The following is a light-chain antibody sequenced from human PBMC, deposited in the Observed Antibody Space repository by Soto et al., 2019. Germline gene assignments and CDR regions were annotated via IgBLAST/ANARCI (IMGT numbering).Light chain of an antibody. J-gene: IGKJ5*01. CDR3: QQYEIYPIT. Sequence: DIQMTQSPSTLSPSVGDRVTITCRASQNINSWLAWYQQKPGKAPKLLIYKASSLESGVPSRFSGSGSGTEFTLTISSLQPDDFAAYYCQQYEIYPITFGQGTRLEMK. CDR2: KAS. CDR1: QNINSW. V-gene: IGKV1-5*03.